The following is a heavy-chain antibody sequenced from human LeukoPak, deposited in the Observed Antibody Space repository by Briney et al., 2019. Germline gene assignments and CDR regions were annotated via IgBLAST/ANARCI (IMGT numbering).Heavy chain of an antibody. CDR3: ARGGYSYGPIDP. CDR2: IYHSGST. CDR1: GYSISSGYY. V-gene: IGHV4-38-2*02. D-gene: IGHD5-18*01. Sequence: PSETLSLTCTVSGYSISSGYYWGWIWQPPGKGLEWIGSIYHSGSTYYNPSLKSRVTISVDTSKNQFSLKLSSVTAADTAVYYCARGGYSYGPIDPWGQGTLVTVSS. J-gene: IGHJ5*02.